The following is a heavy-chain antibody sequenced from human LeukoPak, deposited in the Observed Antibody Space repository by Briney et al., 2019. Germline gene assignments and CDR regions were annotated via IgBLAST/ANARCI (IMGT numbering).Heavy chain of an antibody. CDR2: INHSGST. CDR3: VSGQYSSGWYFFDY. D-gene: IGHD6-19*01. CDR1: GGSFSGYY. J-gene: IGHJ4*02. V-gene: IGHV4-34*01. Sequence: KPSETLSLTCAVYGGSFSGYYWSWIRQPPRKGLEWIGEINHSGSTNYNPSLKSRVTISVDTSKNQFSLKLSSVTAADTAVYYCVSGQYSSGWYFFDYWGQGTLVTVSS.